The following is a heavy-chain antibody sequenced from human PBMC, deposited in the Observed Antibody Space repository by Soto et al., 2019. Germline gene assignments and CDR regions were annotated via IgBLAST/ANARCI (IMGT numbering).Heavy chain of an antibody. CDR3: ARHLYSGESSGCYGY. CDR1: DGSISRSTFY. V-gene: IGHV4-39*01. CDR2: VHYTGST. J-gene: IGHJ4*02. Sequence: QLQLQESGPGLVKPSETLSLTCTVSDGSISRSTFYWGWIRQPPGKGLEWIGSVHYTGSTYYNPSLKSRVTMSVDSSKNHLSLKVSSVTAADTAVYYCARHLYSGESSGCYGYWGQGALVTVSS. D-gene: IGHD2-2*01.